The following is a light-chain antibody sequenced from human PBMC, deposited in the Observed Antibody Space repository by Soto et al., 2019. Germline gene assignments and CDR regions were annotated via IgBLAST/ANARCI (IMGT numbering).Light chain of an antibody. CDR1: QDISNY. J-gene: IGKJ1*01. CDR2: DAS. V-gene: IGKV1-33*01. Sequence: DIQMTQSPSSLSASVGDRVTITCQASQDISNYLNWYQQKPGKAHKLXIYDASNLETGVPSRFSGSGSGTDFTFTISSLQPEDIETYYCQQSYDMPWTFGQGTKVDIK. CDR3: QQSYDMPWT.